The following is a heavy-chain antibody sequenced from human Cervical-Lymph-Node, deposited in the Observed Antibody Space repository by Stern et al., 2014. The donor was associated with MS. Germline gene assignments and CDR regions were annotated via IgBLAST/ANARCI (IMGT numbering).Heavy chain of an antibody. Sequence: QVQLVQSGAEVQKPGSSVKVSCKASGGNFSNYAITWVRQPPGQGLEWMGGIIPILETANYAQKFQGRVTISADDSTSTVYMELSSLRSDDTAVFYCARDGKEGGGFDYWGQGTLVTVSS. J-gene: IGHJ4*02. CDR3: ARDGKEGGGFDY. D-gene: IGHD1-1*01. CDR1: GGNFSNYA. V-gene: IGHV1-69*01. CDR2: IIPILETA.